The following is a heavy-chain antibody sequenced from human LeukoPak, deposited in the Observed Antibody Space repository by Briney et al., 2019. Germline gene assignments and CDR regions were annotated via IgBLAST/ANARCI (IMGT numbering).Heavy chain of an antibody. CDR3: ARRSLTGYYTGRRIRAMDV. CDR1: GGFFSGYY. J-gene: IGHJ6*03. V-gene: IGHV4-34*01. Sequence: PSETLSLTCAVYGGFFSGYYWSWIRQPPGKGLEWIGEINHSGSTNYNPSLKSRVTISVDTSKNQFSLKLSSVTAADTAVYYCARRSLTGYYTGRRIRAMDVWGKGTTVTISS. D-gene: IGHD3-9*01. CDR2: INHSGST.